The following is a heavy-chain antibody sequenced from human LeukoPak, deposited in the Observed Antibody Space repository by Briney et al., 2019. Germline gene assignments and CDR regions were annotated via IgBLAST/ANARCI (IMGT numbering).Heavy chain of an antibody. CDR1: GGSISSASSY. J-gene: IGHJ4*02. CDR2: VYYTGRT. D-gene: IGHD1-26*01. Sequence: SETLSLTCTVSGGSISSASSYWGWIRQPPGKGLEWIGTVYYTGRTYNNPSLRSRITISVDTSNNQFSLKVASVTAADTAVYYCASTHAGRYYTTFDSWGQGTLVAVSS. CDR3: ASTHAGRYYTTFDS. V-gene: IGHV4-39*01.